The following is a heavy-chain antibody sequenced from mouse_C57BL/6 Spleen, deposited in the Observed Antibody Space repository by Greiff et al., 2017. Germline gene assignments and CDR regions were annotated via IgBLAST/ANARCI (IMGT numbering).Heavy chain of an antibody. CDR3: AREVYRAFDY. CDR2: IHPGSSGT. Sequence: QVQLQQPGPELVKPGASVKMSCKASGYTFTNYCIHWVKQRPGQGLEWIGRIHPGSSGTYYNEKFKGKATLTVDKSSSTAYMLLSSLTSEDSAVYFCAREVYRAFDYGGQGTTVTVS. CDR1: GYTFTNYC. J-gene: IGHJ2*01. D-gene: IGHD2-14*01. V-gene: IGHV1-74*01.